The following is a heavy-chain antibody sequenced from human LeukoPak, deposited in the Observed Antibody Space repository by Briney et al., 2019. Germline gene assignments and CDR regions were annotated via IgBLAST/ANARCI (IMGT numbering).Heavy chain of an antibody. CDR1: GFTFSSYS. CDR2: ISSSSSYI. V-gene: IGHV3-21*01. CDR3: ARVSCSSTSCYAQYGMDV. J-gene: IGHJ6*04. D-gene: IGHD2-2*01. Sequence: GGSLRLSCAASGFTFSSYSMNWVRQAPGKGLEWVSSISSSSSYIYCADSVKGRFTISRDNAKNSLYQQMNSLRAEDTAVYYCARVSCSSTSCYAQYGMDVWGKGTTVTVSS.